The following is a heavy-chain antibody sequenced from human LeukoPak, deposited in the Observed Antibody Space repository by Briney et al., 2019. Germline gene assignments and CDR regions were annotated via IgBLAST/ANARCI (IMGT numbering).Heavy chain of an antibody. Sequence: GGSLRLSCAVSGFTFDDYAMHWVRQAPGKGLEWVANIIKDGSDKYYVDSVKGRFSISRDNAKNSVYLQMSGLRVEDTAVYYCTRELWPADYWGQGILVTVSS. D-gene: IGHD3-16*01. J-gene: IGHJ4*02. CDR1: GFTFDDYA. CDR3: TRELWPADY. CDR2: IIKDGSDK. V-gene: IGHV3-7*01.